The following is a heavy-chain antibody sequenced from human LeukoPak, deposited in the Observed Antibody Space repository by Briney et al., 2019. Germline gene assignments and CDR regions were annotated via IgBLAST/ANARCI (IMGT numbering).Heavy chain of an antibody. D-gene: IGHD4-17*01. V-gene: IGHV1-58*02. CDR2: IVVGSGNT. J-gene: IGHJ4*02. CDR3: AAALYGDYGPDY. Sequence: GASVKVSCKASGGTFSSYAISWVRQARGQRLEWIGWIVVGSGNTNYVQKFQERVTITRDMSTSTAYMELSSLRSEDTAVYYCAAALYGDYGPDYWGQGTLVTVSS. CDR1: GGTFSSYA.